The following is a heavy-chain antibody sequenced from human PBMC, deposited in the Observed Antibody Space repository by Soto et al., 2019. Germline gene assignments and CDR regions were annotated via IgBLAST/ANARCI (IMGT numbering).Heavy chain of an antibody. V-gene: IGHV3-23*01. CDR2: ISGSGQTT. Sequence: PGGSLRLSCAGSGFTFSRFAMSWVRQVPGKGLEWVSAISGSGQTTYYADSVKGRFTVSRDNSKNTLYLQMSSLRADDTAVYYCAKDRRAGGNYGFYSDFWGQGALVTVSA. CDR3: AKDRRAGGNYGFYSDF. J-gene: IGHJ4*02. CDR1: GFTFSRFA. D-gene: IGHD1-7*01.